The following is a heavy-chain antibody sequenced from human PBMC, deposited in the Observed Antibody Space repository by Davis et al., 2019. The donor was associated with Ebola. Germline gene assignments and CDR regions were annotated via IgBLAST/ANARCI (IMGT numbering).Heavy chain of an antibody. J-gene: IGHJ4*02. Sequence: GESLKISCAASGFTFSSYSMNWVRQAPGKGLEWVSYISSSSSTIYYADSVKGRFTISRDNAKNSLYLQMNSLRDEDTAVYYCARDSSSWYFPPYFDYWGQGTLVTVSS. V-gene: IGHV3-48*02. CDR2: ISSSSSTI. CDR3: ARDSSSWYFPPYFDY. D-gene: IGHD6-13*01. CDR1: GFTFSSYS.